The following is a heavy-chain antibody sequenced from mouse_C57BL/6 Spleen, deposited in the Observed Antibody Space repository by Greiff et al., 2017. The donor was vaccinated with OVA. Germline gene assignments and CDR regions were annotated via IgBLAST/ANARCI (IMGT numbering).Heavy chain of an antibody. CDR3: ASPVYYDYDAWFGY. CDR1: GYTFTDYN. J-gene: IGHJ3*01. CDR2: INPNNGGT. V-gene: IGHV1-22*01. Sequence: EVKVVESGPELVKPGASVKMSCKASGYTFTDYNMHWVKQSHGKSLEWIGYINPNNGGTSYNQKFKGKATLTVNKSSSTAYVELRSLTSEDSAVYYCASPVYYDYDAWFGYWGQGTLVTVSA. D-gene: IGHD2-4*01.